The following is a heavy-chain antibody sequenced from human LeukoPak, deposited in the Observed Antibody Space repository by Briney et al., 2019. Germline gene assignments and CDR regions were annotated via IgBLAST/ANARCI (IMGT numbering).Heavy chain of an antibody. CDR2: ISVSGNT. CDR1: RFTLSSYA. D-gene: IGHD2-15*01. CDR3: AKAPVTTCSGAYCYPFDY. J-gene: IGHJ4*02. Sequence: GGSLRLSCAASRFTLSSYAMSWVRQGPGKGLEWVSAISVSGNTYHADSVKGRFTISRDSYKNTLYLQMNSLRAEDAAVYYCAKAPVTTCSGAYCYPFDYWGQGTLVTVSS. V-gene: IGHV3-23*01.